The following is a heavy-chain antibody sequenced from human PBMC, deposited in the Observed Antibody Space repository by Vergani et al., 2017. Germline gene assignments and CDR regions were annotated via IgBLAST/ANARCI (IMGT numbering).Heavy chain of an antibody. V-gene: IGHV2-26*01. D-gene: IGHD3-3*01. J-gene: IGHJ2*01. CDR1: GFSLSNARMG. CDR3: ARISPSIFGVVKTYWYFDL. Sequence: QVTLKESGPVLVKPTETLTLTCTVSGFSLSNARMGVSWIRQPPGKALEWLAHIFSNDEKSYSPSLKSRLTISKDTSKSQVVLTMTNMDPVDTATYYCARISPSIFGVVKTYWYFDLWGRGTLVTVSS. CDR2: IFSNDEK.